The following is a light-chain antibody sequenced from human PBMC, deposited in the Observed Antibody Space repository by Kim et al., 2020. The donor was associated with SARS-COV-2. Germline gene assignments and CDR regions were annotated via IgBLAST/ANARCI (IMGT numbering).Light chain of an antibody. CDR2: QDS. CDR3: QAWDAGVI. J-gene: IGLJ2*01. Sequence: VSVSPGQTARITCSGDKLGDKYACWYQQKPGQSPVLVIYQDSKRPSGIPERFSGSNSGNTATLTISGTQAMDEADYYCQAWDAGVIFGGGTQLTVL. CDR1: KLGDKY. V-gene: IGLV3-1*01.